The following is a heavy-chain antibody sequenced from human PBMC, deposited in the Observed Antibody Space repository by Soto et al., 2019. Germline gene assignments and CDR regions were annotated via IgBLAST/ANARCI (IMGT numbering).Heavy chain of an antibody. CDR3: AKNVTTTAFDY. J-gene: IGHJ4*02. CDR2: ISDTGVGT. CDR1: GFTFSSYA. D-gene: IGHD4-17*01. Sequence: EVQLLVSGGGLVQPGGSLRLSCADSGFTFSSYAVSWVRQAPGKGLEWVSSISDTGVGTYYGDSVKGRFTISRDNSKNTLYLQMNSLRAEDTAVYYCAKNVTTTAFDYWGQGTLVTVSS. V-gene: IGHV3-23*01.